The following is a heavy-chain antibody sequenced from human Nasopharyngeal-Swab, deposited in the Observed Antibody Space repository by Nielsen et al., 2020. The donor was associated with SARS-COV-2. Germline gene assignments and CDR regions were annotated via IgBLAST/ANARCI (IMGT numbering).Heavy chain of an antibody. Sequence: SQPLSLTFTVSGGSLIAFFWSCFRQPPGNFLSWIGYVYSTGSTDYNPSLQSRLTISVDTSKNQFSLKLSSVTAGDTAVYYCARSPSVWWGLIDFWGQGTLVTVAS. V-gene: IGHV4-59*01. CDR2: VYSTGST. CDR1: GGSLIAFF. J-gene: IGHJ4*02. CDR3: ARSPSVWWGLIDF. D-gene: IGHD2-21*01.